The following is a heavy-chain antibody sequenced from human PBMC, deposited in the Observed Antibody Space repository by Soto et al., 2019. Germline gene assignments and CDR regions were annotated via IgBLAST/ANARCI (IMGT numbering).Heavy chain of an antibody. D-gene: IGHD3-22*01. CDR1: GFTFRNYG. V-gene: IGHV3-30*03. J-gene: IGHJ4*02. CDR2: ISYDGSHK. CDR3: AYLGGDNSRYYYGPVFDY. Sequence: QVQLVESGGGVVQPGRSLRLSCVASGFTFRNYGIHWVRQAPGKGLEWVAVISYDGSHKYYADSVKGRCSISRDSSKNTVYRQMNSLGAADTAVYYWAYLGGDNSRYYYGPVFDYWGQGTLVTVSS.